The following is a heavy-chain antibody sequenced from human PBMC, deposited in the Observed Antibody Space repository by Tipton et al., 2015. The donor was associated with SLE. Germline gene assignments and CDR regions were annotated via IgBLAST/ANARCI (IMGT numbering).Heavy chain of an antibody. CDR2: IYYSGTT. J-gene: IGHJ3*02. CDR3: ARVGPSVTTVTTGAACDI. Sequence: TLSLTCTVSGGSIRSSNYYWGWIRQPPGKGLEWIGSIYYSGTTYYNPSLKSRVTISVATAKNQFSLNLTSVTAADTAVYYCARVGPSVTTVTTGAACDIWGQGTVVTVSS. D-gene: IGHD4-17*01. V-gene: IGHV4-39*07. CDR1: GGSIRSSNYY.